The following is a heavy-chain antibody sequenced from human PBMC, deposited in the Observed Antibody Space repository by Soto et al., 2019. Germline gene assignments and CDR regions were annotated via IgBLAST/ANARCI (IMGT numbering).Heavy chain of an antibody. CDR1: GGSISSYY. CDR2: IYYSGST. Sequence: PSETLSLTCTVSGGSISSYYWSWIRQPPGKGLEWIGYIYYSGSTNYNPSLKSRVTISVDTSKNQFSLKLSSVTAADTAVYYCARGSLNFGVVIALTSDYYYYYMDVWGKGTTVTVSS. V-gene: IGHV4-59*01. D-gene: IGHD3-3*01. CDR3: ARGSLNFGVVIALTSDYYYYYMDV. J-gene: IGHJ6*03.